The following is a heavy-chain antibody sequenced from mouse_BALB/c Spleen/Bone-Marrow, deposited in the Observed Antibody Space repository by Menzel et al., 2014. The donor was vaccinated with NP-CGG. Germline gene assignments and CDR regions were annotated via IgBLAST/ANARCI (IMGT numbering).Heavy chain of an antibody. Sequence: QVQLKESGAELVRPGASVKLSCKPSGYTFXSYWINWVKQRPGQGLEWIGNIYPSDNYTNYNQKFKDKATLTVDISSTTAYMQLSSPTSEDSAVYYCTRTYEYFDYWGQGTTLTVSS. CDR2: IYPSDNYT. CDR1: GYTFXSYW. V-gene: IGHV1-69*02. J-gene: IGHJ2*01. D-gene: IGHD2-3*01. CDR3: TRTYEYFDY.